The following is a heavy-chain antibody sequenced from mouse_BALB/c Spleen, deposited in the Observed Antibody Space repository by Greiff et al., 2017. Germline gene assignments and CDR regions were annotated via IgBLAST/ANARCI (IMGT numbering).Heavy chain of an antibody. Sequence: EVQLHQSGAELVRSGASVKLSCTASGFNIKDYYMHWVKQRPEQGLEWIGWIDPENGDTEYAPKFQGKATMTADTSSNTAYLQLSSLTSEDTAVYYCNYYYGSSYGYWGQGTTLTVSS. J-gene: IGHJ2*01. CDR2: IDPENGDT. CDR3: NYYYGSSYGY. D-gene: IGHD1-1*01. CDR1: GFNIKDYY. V-gene: IGHV14-4*02.